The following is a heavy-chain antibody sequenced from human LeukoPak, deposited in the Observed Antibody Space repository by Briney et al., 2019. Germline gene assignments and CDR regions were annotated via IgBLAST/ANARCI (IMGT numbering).Heavy chain of an antibody. CDR2: ISSSSSYI. V-gene: IGHV3-21*01. D-gene: IGHD3-3*02. CDR3: AILAGDSVTFDI. Sequence: GGSLRLSCAASGFTFSSYSMNWVRQAPGKGLEWVSSISSSSSYIYYADSVKGRFTISRDNAKNSLYLQMNSLRAEDTAVYYCAILAGDSVTFDIWGQGTMVTVSS. CDR1: GFTFSSYS. J-gene: IGHJ3*02.